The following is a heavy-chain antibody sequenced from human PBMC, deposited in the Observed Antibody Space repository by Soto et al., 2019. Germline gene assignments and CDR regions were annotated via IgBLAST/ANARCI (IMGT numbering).Heavy chain of an antibody. CDR1: GYTFTSHG. CDR3: ARLLTEVATYREYAFDM. J-gene: IGHJ3*02. V-gene: IGHV1-18*01. Sequence: QLQLVQSGGEVKTPGASVKVSCTTSGYTFTSHGISWVRQAPGQGLEWMGWISTYNGKTDYAQKFQGRVTMTADTRTSTVYMEMRSLSSDDTAVYYCARLLTEVATYREYAFDMWGQGTKVTVSS. CDR2: ISTYNGKT. D-gene: IGHD3-9*01.